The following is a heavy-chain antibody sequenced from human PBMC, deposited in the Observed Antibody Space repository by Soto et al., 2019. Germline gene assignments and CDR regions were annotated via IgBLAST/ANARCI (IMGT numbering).Heavy chain of an antibody. V-gene: IGHV3-7*03. CDR1: GFSFNTYW. Sequence: EVQLVESGGGLVQPGGSLRLSCAAAGFSFNTYWMSWVRQAPGKGLEWVASINPDGFRKYFADSVKGRFTISGDSAENSLYLQMISLKAEDTAVYYCARWESGDWYLGVWGQGTLVTVSS. J-gene: IGHJ4*02. CDR2: INPDGFRK. D-gene: IGHD2-21*02. CDR3: ARWESGDWYLGV.